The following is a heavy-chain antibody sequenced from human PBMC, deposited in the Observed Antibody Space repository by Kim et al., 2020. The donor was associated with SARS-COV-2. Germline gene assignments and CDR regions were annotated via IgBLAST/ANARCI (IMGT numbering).Heavy chain of an antibody. CDR2: ISYDGSNK. CDR1: GFTFSSYG. V-gene: IGHV3-33*05. J-gene: IGHJ4*02. Sequence: GGSLRLSCAASGFTFSSYGMHWVRQAPGKGLEWVAVISYDGSNKYYADSVKGRFTISRDNSKNTLYLQMNSLRAEDTAVYYCAREGRVREYYYDSSGSFDYWGQGTLVTVSS. D-gene: IGHD3-22*01. CDR3: AREGRVREYYYDSSGSFDY.